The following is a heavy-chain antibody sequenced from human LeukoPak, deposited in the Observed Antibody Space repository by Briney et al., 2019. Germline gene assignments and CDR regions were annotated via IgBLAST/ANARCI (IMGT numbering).Heavy chain of an antibody. Sequence: GASVNVSCKASGYTFTSYGISWVRQAPGQGLEWMGWISAYNGNTNYAQNLQGRVTMTTDTSTSTAYMELRSLRSDDTAVYYCARDYFGSGSYYMRDYWGQGTLVTVSS. D-gene: IGHD3-10*01. J-gene: IGHJ4*02. CDR1: GYTFTSYG. CDR3: ARDYFGSGSYYMRDY. CDR2: ISAYNGNT. V-gene: IGHV1-18*01.